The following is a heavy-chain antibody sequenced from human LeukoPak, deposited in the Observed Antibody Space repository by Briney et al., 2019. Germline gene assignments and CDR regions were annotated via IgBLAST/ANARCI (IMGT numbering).Heavy chain of an antibody. D-gene: IGHD6-19*01. J-gene: IGHJ4*02. V-gene: IGHV5-10-1*01. CDR2: IDPSDSYT. CDR3: ARHSAGIVVAGK. CDR1: GYSFTSYW. Sequence: PGESLKISCKGSGYSFTSYWISWVRQMPGKGLEWMGRIDPSDSYTNYGPSFQGHVTISADKSISTVYLQWSSLKASDTAMYYCARHSAGIVVAGKWGQGTLVTVSS.